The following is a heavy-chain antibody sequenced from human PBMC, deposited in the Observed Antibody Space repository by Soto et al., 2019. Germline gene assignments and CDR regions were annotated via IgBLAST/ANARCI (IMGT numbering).Heavy chain of an antibody. J-gene: IGHJ6*02. V-gene: IGHV1-69*13. CDR3: ARDEGSGRHDYYYGMDV. Sequence: SVKVSCKASGGTFSSYAISWVRQAPGQGLEWMGGIIPIFGTANYAQKFQGRVTITADESTSTAYMELSSLRSEDTAVYYCARDEGSGRHDYYYGMDVWGQGTTVTVSS. CDR1: GGTFSSYA. CDR2: IIPIFGTA. D-gene: IGHD3-10*01.